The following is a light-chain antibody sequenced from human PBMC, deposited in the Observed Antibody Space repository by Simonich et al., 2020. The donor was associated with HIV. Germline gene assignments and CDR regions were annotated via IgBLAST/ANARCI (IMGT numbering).Light chain of an antibody. Sequence: DIVMTQSPDSLAVSLGERGTINCKSSQSVLYSSNNKDHLAWYQQKPGQPPKLLIYWASTRESGVPDRFSGSGSGTDFTLTISSLQAEDVAVYYCQQYYSTPYTFGQGTKLEIK. V-gene: IGKV4-1*01. CDR1: QSVLYSSNNKDH. CDR2: WAS. J-gene: IGKJ2*01. CDR3: QQYYSTPYT.